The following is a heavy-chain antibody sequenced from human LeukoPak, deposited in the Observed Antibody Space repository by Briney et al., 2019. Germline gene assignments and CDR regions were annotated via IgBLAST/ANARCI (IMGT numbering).Heavy chain of an antibody. J-gene: IGHJ3*02. CDR3: ARDPSSGGAFDI. Sequence: SETLSLTCAVYGESFSGYYWSWIRQPPGKGLEWIGEINHSGSTNYNPSLKSRVTISVDTSKNQFSLKLSSVTAADTAVYYCARDPSSGGAFDIWGQGTMVTVSS. V-gene: IGHV4-34*01. D-gene: IGHD2-15*01. CDR2: INHSGST. CDR1: GESFSGYY.